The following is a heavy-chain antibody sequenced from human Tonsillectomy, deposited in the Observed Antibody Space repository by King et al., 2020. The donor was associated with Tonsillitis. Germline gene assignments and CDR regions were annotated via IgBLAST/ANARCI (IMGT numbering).Heavy chain of an antibody. CDR2: ISGSGGST. V-gene: IGHV3-23*04. D-gene: IGHD3-22*01. Sequence: VQLVESGGGLVQPGGSLRLSCAASGFTFSSYAMSWVRQAPGKGLEWVSGISGSGGSTYYADSVKGRFTISRDNSKNMLYLQMKSLRAEDTAVYYCAKYDYDSSGYWYFDLWGRGTLVTVSS. J-gene: IGHJ2*01. CDR3: AKYDYDSSGYWYFDL. CDR1: GFTFSSYA.